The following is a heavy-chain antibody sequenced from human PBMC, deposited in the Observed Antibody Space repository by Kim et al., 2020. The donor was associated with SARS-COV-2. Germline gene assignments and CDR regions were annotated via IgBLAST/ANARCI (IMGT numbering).Heavy chain of an antibody. CDR1: GGSISSYY. CDR3: ARNYDSSGYWGDGYAFDI. V-gene: IGHV4-59*01. Sequence: SETLSLTCTVSGGSISSYYWSWIRQPPGKGLEWIGYIHYSGSTNYNPSLKSRVTISVDTSKNQFSLKLSSVTAADTAVYYCARNYDSSGYWGDGYAFDIWGQGTMVTVSS. D-gene: IGHD3-22*01. CDR2: IHYSGST. J-gene: IGHJ3*02.